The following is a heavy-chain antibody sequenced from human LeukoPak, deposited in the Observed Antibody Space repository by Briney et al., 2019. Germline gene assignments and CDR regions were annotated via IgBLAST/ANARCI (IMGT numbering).Heavy chain of an antibody. CDR3: AKVPGAAAGPNYFDY. Sequence: GGSLRLSFAASGFTFSSYGMHWVRQAPGKGLEWVAVISYDGSNKYYADSVKGRFTISRDNSKNTLYLQMNSLRAEDTAVYYCAKVPGAAAGPNYFDYWGQGTLVTVSS. D-gene: IGHD6-25*01. CDR1: GFTFSSYG. J-gene: IGHJ4*02. CDR2: ISYDGSNK. V-gene: IGHV3-30*18.